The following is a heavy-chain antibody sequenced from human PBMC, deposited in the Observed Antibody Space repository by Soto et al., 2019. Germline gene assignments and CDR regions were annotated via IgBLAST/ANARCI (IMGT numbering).Heavy chain of an antibody. V-gene: IGHV3-23*01. CDR3: ANRRAGPAAMLVRYFDWHR. CDR2: ISATGVST. D-gene: IGHD3-9*01. Sequence: GGSLRLSCAASGFTFSSYAMTWVRQTPGKGLEWVSTISATGVSTSYADSVKGRFTISRDNSKNTLYLQMNSLRAEDTAVYYCANRRAGPAAMLVRYFDWHRGGQGTLVTVS. J-gene: IGHJ4*02. CDR1: GFTFSSYA.